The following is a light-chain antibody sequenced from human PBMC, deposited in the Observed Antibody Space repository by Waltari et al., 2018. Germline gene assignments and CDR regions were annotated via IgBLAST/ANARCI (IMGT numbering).Light chain of an antibody. Sequence: DIVMTQSPDSLAVSLGERATINCKSSQTVLYSSNNKNYLAWYQQKTGQPPKLIIYWASTRESGVPDRFSGSGSGTDFTLTISSLQAEDVAVYYCQQYYITPPTFGQGTKVEIK. V-gene: IGKV4-1*01. CDR2: WAS. CDR3: QQYYITPPT. CDR1: QTVLYSSNNKNY. J-gene: IGKJ1*01.